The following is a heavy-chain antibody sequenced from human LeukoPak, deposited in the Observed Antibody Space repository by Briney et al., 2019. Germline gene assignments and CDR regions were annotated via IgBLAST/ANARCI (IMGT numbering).Heavy chain of an antibody. D-gene: IGHD3-22*01. CDR3: ARDYGGYGDFDY. J-gene: IGHJ4*02. CDR1: GYTSTGYY. V-gene: IGHV1-2*06. CDR2: INPNSGGT. Sequence: ASVKVSCKASGYTSTGYYMHWVRQAPGQGLEWMGRINPNSGGTNYAQKFQGRVTMTRDTSISTAYMELSRLRSDDTAVYYCARDYGGYGDFDYWGQGTLVTVSS.